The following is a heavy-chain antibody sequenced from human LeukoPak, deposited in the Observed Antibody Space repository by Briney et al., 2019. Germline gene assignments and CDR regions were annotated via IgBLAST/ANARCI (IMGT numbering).Heavy chain of an antibody. V-gene: IGHV4-30-2*01. D-gene: IGHD6-13*01. CDR3: ARGGSSWYYFDY. J-gene: IGHJ4*02. CDR2: IHHSGST. Sequence: PSETLSLTCSVSGVSISSGGYSWSWIRQPPGKGLEWIGYIHHSGSTYYNPSLKSRVTISVDRSKNQFSLKLSSVTAADTAVYYCARGGSSWYYFDYWGQGTLVTVSS. CDR1: GVSISSGGYS.